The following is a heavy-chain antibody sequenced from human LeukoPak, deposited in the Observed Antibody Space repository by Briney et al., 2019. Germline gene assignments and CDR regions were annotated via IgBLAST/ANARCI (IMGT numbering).Heavy chain of an antibody. CDR3: ARSQSQSGSYRYYFAY. J-gene: IGHJ4*02. Sequence: SETLSLTCSVSGVSVGSAGYYWTWIRQPPGKGLEWIGYMYYTANSNYNTFLKSRVTMSLDPSQNEFSLRLTSVTAADTAVYYCARSQSQSGSYRYYFAYWGQGILVTDSS. D-gene: IGHD1-26*01. CDR1: GVSVGSAGYY. CDR2: MYYTANS. V-gene: IGHV4-61*08.